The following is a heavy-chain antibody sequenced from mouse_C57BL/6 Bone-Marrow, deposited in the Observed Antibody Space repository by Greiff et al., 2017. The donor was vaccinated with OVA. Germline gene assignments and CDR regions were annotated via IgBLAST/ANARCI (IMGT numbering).Heavy chain of an antibody. J-gene: IGHJ3*01. CDR3: SRGRLRRPFAY. CDR2: IYPGSGNT. Sequence: LEESGAELVRPGASVKLSCKASGYTFTDYYINWVKQRPGQGLEWIARIYPGSGNTYYNEKFKGKATLTAEKSSSTAYMQLSSLTSEDSAVDFCSRGRLRRPFAYWGQGTLVTVSA. V-gene: IGHV1-76*01. D-gene: IGHD2-4*01. CDR1: GYTFTDYY.